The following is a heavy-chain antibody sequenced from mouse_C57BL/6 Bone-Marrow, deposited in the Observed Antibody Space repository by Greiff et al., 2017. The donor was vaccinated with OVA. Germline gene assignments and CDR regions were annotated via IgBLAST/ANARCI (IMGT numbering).Heavy chain of an antibody. Sequence: QVQLKQSGAELVRPGASVTLSCKASGYTFTDYEMHWVKQTPVHGLEWIGAIDPETGGTAYNQKFKGKAILTADKSSSTAYMELRSLTSEDAAVYYCTRGWLPYYYAMDYWGQGTSVTVSS. D-gene: IGHD2-3*01. CDR1: GYTFTDYE. CDR3: TRGWLPYYYAMDY. V-gene: IGHV1-15*01. J-gene: IGHJ4*01. CDR2: IDPETGGT.